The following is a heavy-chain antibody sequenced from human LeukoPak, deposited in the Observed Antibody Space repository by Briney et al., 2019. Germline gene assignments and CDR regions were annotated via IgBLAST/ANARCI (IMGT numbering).Heavy chain of an antibody. Sequence: PGGSLRLSCTASGFTFTSYAMSWVRQAPGKGLEWVSTISNSGDRTLHADSVKGRFLISRDNSKNSQFLQMYNLRAEDTAVYFCAKVAGKDGFKDYHDFLGQGTLVTVSS. CDR3: AKVAGKDGFKDYHDF. J-gene: IGHJ4*02. CDR1: GFTFTSYA. D-gene: IGHD5-24*01. CDR2: ISNSGDRT. V-gene: IGHV3-23*01.